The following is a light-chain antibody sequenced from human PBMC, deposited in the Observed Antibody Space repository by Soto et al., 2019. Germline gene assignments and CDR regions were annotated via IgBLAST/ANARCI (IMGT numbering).Light chain of an antibody. V-gene: IGKV1-5*01. CDR1: QSISSW. CDR3: QQYNSYPLT. Sequence: DIKMNQSPSTLSASVGDRVTITCRASQSISSWLAWYQQKPGKAPKLLIYDASSLESGVPSRFSGSGSGTEFTLTISSLQPDDFATYYCQQYNSYPLTFGQGTRLEV. J-gene: IGKJ5*01. CDR2: DAS.